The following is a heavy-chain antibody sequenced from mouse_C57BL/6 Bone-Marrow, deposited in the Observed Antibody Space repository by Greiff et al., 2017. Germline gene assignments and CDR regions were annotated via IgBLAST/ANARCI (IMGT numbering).Heavy chain of an antibody. D-gene: IGHD3-2*02. CDR3: AREGAQAPYYFDY. CDR2: IDPSDSYT. CDR1: GYTFTSYW. V-gene: IGHV1-69*01. Sequence: QVQLQQPGAELVMPGASVKLSCKASGYTFTSYWMHWVKQRPGQGREWIGEIDPSDSYTNYNQKFKGKSTLTVDKSSSTAYMQLSSLTSEDSAVYYCAREGAQAPYYFDYWGQGTTLTVSS. J-gene: IGHJ2*01.